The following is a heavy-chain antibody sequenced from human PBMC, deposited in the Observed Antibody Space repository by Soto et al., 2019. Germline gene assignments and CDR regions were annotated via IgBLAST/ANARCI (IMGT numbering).Heavy chain of an antibody. CDR2: ISYDETNE. CDR1: GFTFGSHG. Sequence: GGSLRLSCVASGFTFGSHGMHWVRQAPGKGLEWVAVISYDETNEYYVDSVKGRFTISRDNSKSTLYLQMNRLRPEDTAVYKCAKDLRTTISDCGMDVWGQGTTVTVYS. V-gene: IGHV3-30*18. CDR3: AKDLRTTISDCGMDV. J-gene: IGHJ6*02. D-gene: IGHD1-26*01.